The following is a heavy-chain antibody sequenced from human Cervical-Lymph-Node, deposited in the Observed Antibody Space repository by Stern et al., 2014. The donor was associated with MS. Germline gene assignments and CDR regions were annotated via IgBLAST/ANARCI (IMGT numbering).Heavy chain of an antibody. V-gene: IGHV5-51*01. J-gene: IGHJ3*01. CDR1: GYKFSDHW. Sequence: EVQLVESGAEVKKSGQSLKIPCQSSGYKFSDHWIGWVRQMPGKGLELMGIIYPYDSDARYGPSFQGHVTISVDKSISTAYVQWRSLEASDTAMYYCARRLRYCSGVSCYAIDAYDVWGQGTKVTVSP. CDR3: ARRLRYCSGVSCYAIDAYDV. CDR2: IYPYDSDA. D-gene: IGHD2-15*01.